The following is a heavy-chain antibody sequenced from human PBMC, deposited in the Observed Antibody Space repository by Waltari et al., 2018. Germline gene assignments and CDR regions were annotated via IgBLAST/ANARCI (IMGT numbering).Heavy chain of an antibody. J-gene: IGHJ4*02. D-gene: IGHD6-6*01. Sequence: QLQPQESGPGLVKPSETLSLTCTVSGGSISSSSYYWGWIRQPPGKGLEGIGSIYYSGSTYYSPSLKSRVTISVDTSKNQFSLKLSSVTAADTAVYYCARRTVEQLGYAFDYWGQGTLVTVSS. CDR2: IYYSGST. CDR1: GGSISSSSYY. V-gene: IGHV4-39*07. CDR3: ARRTVEQLGYAFDY.